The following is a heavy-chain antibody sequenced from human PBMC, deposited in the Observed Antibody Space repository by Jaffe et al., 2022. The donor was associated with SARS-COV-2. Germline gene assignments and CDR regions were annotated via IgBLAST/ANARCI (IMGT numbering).Heavy chain of an antibody. D-gene: IGHD2-21*02. CDR2: ISKIGGIT. J-gene: IGHJ6*02. CDR3: AKGVGDHYYYGMDV. V-gene: IGHV3-23*01. Sequence: EVQVLESGGGLVEPGGSLRLSCAGSGFSFTTYDMTWVRQAPGKGLEWVSSISKIGGITYNADSVKGRFTISRDNSKNTVYLQMNSLRAEDTAMYYCAKGVGDHYYYGMDVWGQGTTVTVSS. CDR1: GFSFTTYD.